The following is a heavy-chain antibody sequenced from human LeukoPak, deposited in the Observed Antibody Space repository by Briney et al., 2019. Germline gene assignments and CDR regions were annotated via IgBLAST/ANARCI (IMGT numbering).Heavy chain of an antibody. CDR1: GFTFGDYA. J-gene: IGHJ3*02. D-gene: IGHD2-2*01. CDR2: IRSKAYGGTT. Sequence: GGSLRLSCTASGFTFGDYAMSWVREAPGKGLEWGGFIRSKAYGGTTEYAASVKGRFTISRDDSKSIAYLQMNSLKTEDTAVYYCTRDGSTSCPRGFCAFDIWGQGTMVTVSS. CDR3: TRDGSTSCPRGFCAFDI. V-gene: IGHV3-49*04.